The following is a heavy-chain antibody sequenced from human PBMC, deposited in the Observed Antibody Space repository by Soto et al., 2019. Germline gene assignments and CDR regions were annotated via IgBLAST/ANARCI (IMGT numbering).Heavy chain of an antibody. D-gene: IGHD2-2*01. J-gene: IGHJ3*02. Sequence: EVQLVESGGDLVQPGGSLRLSCAASGFTFSGHWMHWVRQVPGKGLECVSRINTDGGSSAYADSVKGRFTIPRDNAKNTLYLQMNGLRAEDTAVYYCAREAGYCSRTSCYRRAFDTWGQGTTVTVSS. CDR2: INTDGGSS. CDR3: AREAGYCSRTSCYRRAFDT. CDR1: GFTFSGHW. V-gene: IGHV3-74*03.